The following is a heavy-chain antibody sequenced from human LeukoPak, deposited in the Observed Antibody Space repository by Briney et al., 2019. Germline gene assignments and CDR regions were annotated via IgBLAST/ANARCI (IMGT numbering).Heavy chain of an antibody. CDR3: ARGGRLITRVRGVTSAFDI. CDR2: IYSGGST. V-gene: IGHV3-66*01. CDR1: GFTFSDYY. Sequence: GGSLRLSCAASGFTFSDYYMSWIRQAPGKGLEWVSVIYSGGSTYYADYVKGRFTISRDNSKNTLYLQMNSLRAEDTAVYYCARGGRLITRVRGVTSAFDIWGQGTMVTVSS. D-gene: IGHD3-10*01. J-gene: IGHJ3*02.